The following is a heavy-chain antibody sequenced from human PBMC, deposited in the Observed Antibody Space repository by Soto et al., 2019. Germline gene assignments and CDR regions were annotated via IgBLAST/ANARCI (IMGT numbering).Heavy chain of an antibody. J-gene: IGHJ6*03. CDR1: GDTFSSYS. V-gene: IGHV1-69*02. D-gene: IGHD3-16*01. CDR3: ARGVWMTRGGINCYFYYMDV. Sequence: QVQLVQSGAEVKKPGSSMKVSCEASGDTFSSYSFNWVRQAPGQGPEWMGRIIPILNITNYAQNFQGRVTITADKSTSTVYMELSSLRSDDSAIYYCARGVWMTRGGINCYFYYMDVWGKGTTVTVSS. CDR2: IIPILNIT.